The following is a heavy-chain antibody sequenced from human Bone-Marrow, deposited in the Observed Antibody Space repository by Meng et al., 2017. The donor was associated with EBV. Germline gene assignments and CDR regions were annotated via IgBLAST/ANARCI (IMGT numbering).Heavy chain of an antibody. J-gene: IGHJ4*02. Sequence: EVQLVEVGGXLVKPGGSSXLSCAASGFTFSSYSMNWVRQAPGKGLEWVSSISSSSSYIYYADSVKGRFTISRDNAKNSLYLQMNSLRAEDTAVYYCARGGNWKFDYWGQGTLVHVSS. CDR3: ARGGNWKFDY. V-gene: IGHV3-21*01. CDR1: GFTFSSYS. CDR2: ISSSSSYI. D-gene: IGHD1-20*01.